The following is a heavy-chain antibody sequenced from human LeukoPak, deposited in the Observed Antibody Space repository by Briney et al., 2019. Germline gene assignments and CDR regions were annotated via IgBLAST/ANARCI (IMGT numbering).Heavy chain of an antibody. J-gene: IGHJ4*02. V-gene: IGHV3-23*01. D-gene: IGHD2-2*01. Sequence: PGGSLRLSCAASAFTFTNYVMSWVRQAPGKGLEWVSSISGSGGRTFYADSVKGRFTISRDNSKNTLYLEMSSLRAEDTAFYYCAKDSWRDQLPFIFDFWGQGTLVTVSS. CDR2: ISGSGGRT. CDR1: AFTFTNYV. CDR3: AKDSWRDQLPFIFDF.